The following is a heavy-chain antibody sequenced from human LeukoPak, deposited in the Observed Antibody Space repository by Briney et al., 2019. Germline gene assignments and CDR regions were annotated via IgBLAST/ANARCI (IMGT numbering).Heavy chain of an antibody. CDR3: ARGTTDGYSYGRFDY. CDR2: IYHTGTT. V-gene: IGHV4-31*03. CDR1: GGSLSRGGYY. Sequence: SETLSLTCTVSGGSLSRGGYYWSWIRQHPGKGLEWIGYIYHTGTTYYSPSLESRISMSVDTSKNQFSMQMTSVTAADTAVYYCARGTTDGYSYGRFDYWGQGTLVTVSS. D-gene: IGHD5-18*01. J-gene: IGHJ4*02.